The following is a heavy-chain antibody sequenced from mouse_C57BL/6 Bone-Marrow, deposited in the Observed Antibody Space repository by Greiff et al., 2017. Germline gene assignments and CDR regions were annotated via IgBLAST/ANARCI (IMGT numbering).Heavy chain of an antibody. CDR2: IDPSDSYT. J-gene: IGHJ4*01. CDR3: ARSASMDY. V-gene: IGHV1-69*01. Sequence: QVQLQQPGAELVMPGASVKLSCKASGYTFTSYWMHWVKQRPGQGLEWIGEIDPSDSYTNYNQKFKGKSTLTVDKSSSTAYMQLSSLTSEDSAVYYWARSASMDYWGQGTSVTVAS. CDR1: GYTFTSYW.